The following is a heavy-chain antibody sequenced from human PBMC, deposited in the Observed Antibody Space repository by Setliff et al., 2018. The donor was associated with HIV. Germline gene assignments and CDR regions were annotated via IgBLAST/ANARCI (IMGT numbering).Heavy chain of an antibody. CDR1: DSGTYY. CDR3: ARSIVPVASGYYYFEY. Sequence: SETLSLTCTVSDSGTYYWSWIRQPAGKGLEWIGRVSSRGDTNYNPSLKSRVTISVDTSKNQFSLKLSSVVAGDTAVYYCARSIVPVASGYYYFEYWGQGTLVTVSS. J-gene: IGHJ4*02. V-gene: IGHV4-61*02. D-gene: IGHD3-3*01. CDR2: VSSRGDT.